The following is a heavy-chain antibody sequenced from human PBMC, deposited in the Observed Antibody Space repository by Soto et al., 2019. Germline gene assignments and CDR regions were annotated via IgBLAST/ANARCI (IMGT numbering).Heavy chain of an antibody. Sequence: SGKVRCKACGGTLSGHAISWVPQAPRQGLEWMGGIIPIFGTANYAQKFQGRVTITADESTSTAYMELSSLRSEDTAVYYCARGSGILTGYNWFDPWGQGTLVTVSS. CDR1: GGTLSGHA. D-gene: IGHD3-9*01. CDR3: ARGSGILTGYNWFDP. CDR2: IIPIFGTA. V-gene: IGHV1-69*13. J-gene: IGHJ5*02.